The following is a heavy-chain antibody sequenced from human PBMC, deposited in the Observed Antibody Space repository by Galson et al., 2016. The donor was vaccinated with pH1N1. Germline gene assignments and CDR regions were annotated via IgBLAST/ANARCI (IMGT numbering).Heavy chain of an antibody. CDR3: ARGRYFDTSAFYLY. CDR1: GYTFYSYA. V-gene: IGHV3-23*01. J-gene: IGHJ4*02. CDR2: ISGRGGGT. Sequence: SLRLSCAASGYTFYSYAMSWVRQAPGKGLEWVSNISGRGGGTYYADSVKGRFTISRDNSTNTLYLQMDNVRAEDTALYYCARGRYFDTSAFYLYWGQGTLVTVSS. D-gene: IGHD3-22*01.